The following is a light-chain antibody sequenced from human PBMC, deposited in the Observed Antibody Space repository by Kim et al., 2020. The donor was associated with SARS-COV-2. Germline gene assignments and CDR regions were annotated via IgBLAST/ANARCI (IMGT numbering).Light chain of an antibody. CDR3: HQYGTWPWT. CDR1: QSVSRLY. Sequence: SPGEKVTRSCRDSQSVSRLYLSWDQHKPGQAPRLLIYGAYSRATGVPARFSGSGSGTEFTLTISSLQSDDVALYYCHQYGTWPWTFGQGTKVDIK. J-gene: IGKJ1*01. V-gene: IGKV3-15*01. CDR2: GAY.